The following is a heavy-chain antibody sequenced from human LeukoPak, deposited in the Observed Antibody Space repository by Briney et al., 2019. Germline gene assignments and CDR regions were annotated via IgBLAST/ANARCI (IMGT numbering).Heavy chain of an antibody. D-gene: IGHD2-21*02. J-gene: IGHJ3*02. CDR2: ISSSSTTK. CDR3: VRDQVTAEGRAFDI. CDR1: GFSFSSCE. V-gene: IGHV3-48*03. Sequence: QPGGSLRLSCAASGFSFSSCEMNWVRQAPGEGLEWVSYISSSSTTKLYADSVKGRFTISRDNSKNSLYLQMNSLRVEDMAVYYCVRDQVTAEGRAFDIWGQGTMVTVSS.